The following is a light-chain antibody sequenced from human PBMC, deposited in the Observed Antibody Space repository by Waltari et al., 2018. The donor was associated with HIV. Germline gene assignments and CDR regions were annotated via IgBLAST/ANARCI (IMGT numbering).Light chain of an antibody. CDR3: FSHADDVTYV. V-gene: IGLV2-23*02. CDR1: ISDVGSYNL. Sequence: QSALTQPASVSGSPGQSITISCTGTISDVGSYNLVSWYLQQPGKAPKLIIFEVDKRPEGISAGFSGSKSGNTASLTISGLQVEDAAQYFCFSHADDVTYVFGGGTNVTV. CDR2: EVD. J-gene: IGLJ2*01.